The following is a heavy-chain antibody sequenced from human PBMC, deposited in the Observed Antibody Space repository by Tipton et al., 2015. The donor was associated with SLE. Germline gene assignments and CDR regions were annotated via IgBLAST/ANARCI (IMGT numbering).Heavy chain of an antibody. Sequence: TLSLTCAVSGYSITYDHNWGWIRQPPGKGLEWVGSIHHSGKTYYNPSLKSRDTMSVDTSKNHLSLNLSSVTAADTAVYYCARPSRGHGDYDNWGQGTQVTVSS. V-gene: IGHV4-38-2*01. J-gene: IGHJ4*02. CDR3: ARPSRGHGDYDN. CDR2: IHHSGKT. CDR1: GYSITYDHN. D-gene: IGHD4-17*01.